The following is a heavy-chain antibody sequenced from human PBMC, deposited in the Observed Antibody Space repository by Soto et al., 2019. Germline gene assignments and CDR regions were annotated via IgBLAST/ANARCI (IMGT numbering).Heavy chain of an antibody. Sequence: ESVGGVVQPGKSLRLSCAASGFTFDNYGMLWVRQAPGKGLEWVALISYDDSYRYYTNSVRGRFTISRDNSKNMVFLHMNSLQGDDTAVYYCAGGDYGDSIDFWGQGTLVTVSS. J-gene: IGHJ4*02. CDR1: GFTFDNYG. D-gene: IGHD4-17*01. CDR3: AGGDYGDSIDF. V-gene: IGHV3-33*01. CDR2: ISYDDSYR.